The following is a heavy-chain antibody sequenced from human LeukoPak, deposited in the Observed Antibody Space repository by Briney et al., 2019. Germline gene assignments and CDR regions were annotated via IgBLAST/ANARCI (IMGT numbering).Heavy chain of an antibody. Sequence: PGGSLRLSCAASGFTFSSYNMNWVRQAPRKGPEWVSYISSSSNTIYCADSVRGRFTISRDNAKNSLYLHMNSLTVEDTAVYYCSRDPRHSDYWGQGTLVTVSS. V-gene: IGHV3-48*04. CDR3: SRDPRHSDY. J-gene: IGHJ4*02. CDR1: GFTFSSYN. CDR2: ISSSSNTI.